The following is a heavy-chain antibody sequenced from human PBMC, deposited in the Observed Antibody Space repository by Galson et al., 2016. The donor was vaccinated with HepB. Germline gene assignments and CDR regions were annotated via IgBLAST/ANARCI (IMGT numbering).Heavy chain of an antibody. CDR1: GFGFSESE. CDR3: TRHGPESGSGTYYYGMDV. V-gene: IGHV3-73*01. J-gene: IGHJ6*02. Sequence: SLRLSCAASGFGFSESEMYWVRQASGKGLEWVGRIRSRANGYATAYAAAVQGRFTISRDDSQNTAFLQMNSLKTEDSALYYCTRHGPESGSGTYYYGMDVWGQGTTVTVSS. D-gene: IGHD3-10*01. CDR2: IRSRANGYAT.